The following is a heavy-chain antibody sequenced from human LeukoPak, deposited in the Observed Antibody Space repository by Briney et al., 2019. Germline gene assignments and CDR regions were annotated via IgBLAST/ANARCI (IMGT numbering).Heavy chain of an antibody. J-gene: IGHJ6*02. V-gene: IGHV4-31*03. D-gene: IGHD6-25*01. Sequence: SKTLSLTCTVSGGSISSGGYYWSWIRQHPGKGLEWIGYIYYSGSTYYNPSLKSRVTISVDTSKNQFSLKLSSVTAADTAVYYCARRPAGYYYGMDVWGQGTTVTVSS. CDR2: IYYSGST. CDR3: ARRPAGYYYGMDV. CDR1: GGSISSGGYY.